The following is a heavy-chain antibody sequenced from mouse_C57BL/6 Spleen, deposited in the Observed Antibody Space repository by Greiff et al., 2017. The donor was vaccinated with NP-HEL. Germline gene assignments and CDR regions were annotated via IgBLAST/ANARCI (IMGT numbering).Heavy chain of an antibody. J-gene: IGHJ4*01. CDR3: ARVGFYDAMDY. CDR2: ISDGGSYT. V-gene: IGHV5-4*03. D-gene: IGHD1-1*01. Sequence: DVMLVESGGGLVKPGGSLKLSCAASGFTFSSYAMSWVRQTPEKRLEWVATISDGGSYTYYPDTVKGRFTISRDNAKNNLYLQMSHLKSEDTAMYYCARVGFYDAMDYWGQGTSVTVSS. CDR1: GFTFSSYA.